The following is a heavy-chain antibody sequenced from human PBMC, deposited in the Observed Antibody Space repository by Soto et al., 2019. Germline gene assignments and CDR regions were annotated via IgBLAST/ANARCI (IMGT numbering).Heavy chain of an antibody. CDR3: AKNGQPPDYYYGMAV. CDR2: VSGYNGDT. CDR1: GYTFSRYG. Sequence: QVQLVQSGPEVKKPGASVKVSCKASGYTFSRYGISWVRQAPGQGLEWMGWVSGYNGDTKYAQKVQGTVTMTIDTSTSTAYMESRSLKSDDTTIDHCAKNGQPPDYYYGMAVGGKGPTLPVSS. V-gene: IGHV1-18*01. J-gene: IGHJ6*04. D-gene: IGHD2-8*01.